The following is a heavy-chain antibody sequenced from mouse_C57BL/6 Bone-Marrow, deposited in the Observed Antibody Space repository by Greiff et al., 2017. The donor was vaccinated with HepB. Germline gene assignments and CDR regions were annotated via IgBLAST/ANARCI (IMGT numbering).Heavy chain of an antibody. CDR3: TRWAYGSSPFDY. CDR2: IDPETGGT. V-gene: IGHV1-15*01. CDR1: GYTFTDYE. D-gene: IGHD1-1*01. J-gene: IGHJ2*01. Sequence: QVQLQQSGAELVRPGASVTLSCKASGYTFTDYEMHWVKQTPVHGLEWIGAIDPETGGTAYNQKFKGKAILTADKSSSTAYMELRSLTSEDSAVYYCTRWAYGSSPFDYWGQGTTLTVSS.